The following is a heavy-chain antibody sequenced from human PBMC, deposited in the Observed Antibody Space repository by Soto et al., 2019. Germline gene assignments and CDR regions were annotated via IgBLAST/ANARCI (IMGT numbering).Heavy chain of an antibody. V-gene: IGHV3-30*18. J-gene: IGHJ4*01. D-gene: IGHD6-13*01. CDR3: ANDRYSTCAFDY. CDR2: ISDDRSNK. Sequence: PGGSLRLSCAAAGFTVSSYCVHWVRQAQGKGLEWVVVISDDRSNKYYADSVKGRFTISRDDSKYTMYLQMNSLRAEDTSVHYCANDRYSTCAFDYWGQGTLVTVSS. CDR1: GFTVSSYC.